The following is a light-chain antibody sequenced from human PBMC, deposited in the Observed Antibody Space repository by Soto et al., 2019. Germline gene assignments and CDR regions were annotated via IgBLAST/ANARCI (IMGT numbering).Light chain of an antibody. J-gene: IGLJ1*01. CDR1: TSDIGGYNY. CDR2: DVT. V-gene: IGLV2-14*01. CDR3: SSDISSSAPDV. Sequence: QAASVSGSPGQSITISCTGTTSDIGGYNYVSWYQQHPGKAPKLMIYDVTRRPSGVSNRFSGSKSGNTASLTISGLQAEDEADYYCSSDISSSAPDVFGTGTKVTVL.